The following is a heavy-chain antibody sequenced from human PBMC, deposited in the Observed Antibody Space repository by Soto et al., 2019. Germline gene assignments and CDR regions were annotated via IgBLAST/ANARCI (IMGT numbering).Heavy chain of an antibody. Sequence: EVQLVESGGGLVQPGGSLKLSCAASGFTFSRYWMTWVRQAPGRGLEWVANIKQDGSEKFYVDSVKGRFTISRDNAKNSLYLQMNSLRAEDTAVYYCARDITGTEILDCWGQGTLVTVSS. D-gene: IGHD1-7*01. V-gene: IGHV3-7*05. CDR2: IKQDGSEK. CDR3: ARDITGTEILDC. CDR1: GFTFSRYW. J-gene: IGHJ4*02.